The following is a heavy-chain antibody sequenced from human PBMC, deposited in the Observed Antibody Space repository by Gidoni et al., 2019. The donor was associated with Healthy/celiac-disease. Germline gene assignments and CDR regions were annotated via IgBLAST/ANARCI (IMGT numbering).Heavy chain of an antibody. CDR2: ISYDGSNK. D-gene: IGHD5-18*01. CDR1: GFPFRSYG. V-gene: IGHV3-30*18. Sequence: QVQLVESGGGVVQPGRSLRLSCAASGFPFRSYGMHGVRQAPGKGLGWVEVISYDGSNKYYADSVKGRFTISRDNSKNTLYLQMNSLRAEDTAVYYCAKDLKDTAMVSGMDVWGQGTTVTVSS. J-gene: IGHJ6*02. CDR3: AKDLKDTAMVSGMDV.